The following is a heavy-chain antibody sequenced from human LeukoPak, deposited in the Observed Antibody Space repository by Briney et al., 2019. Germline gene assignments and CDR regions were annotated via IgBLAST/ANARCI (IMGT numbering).Heavy chain of an antibody. CDR2: IWYDGTKE. Sequence: PGRSLRLSCAASGFTFSSYGMHWVRQAPGKGLEWVAIIWYDGTKEYYADSVKGRFTVSRDNSKDTVFLQMDSLRADDTGVYYCARYNIATIDYWGQGTLVTVSS. J-gene: IGHJ4*02. CDR1: GFTFSSYG. D-gene: IGHD1-1*01. V-gene: IGHV3-33*01. CDR3: ARYNIATIDY.